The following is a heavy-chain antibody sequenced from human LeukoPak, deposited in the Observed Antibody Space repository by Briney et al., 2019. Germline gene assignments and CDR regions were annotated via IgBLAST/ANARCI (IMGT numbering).Heavy chain of an antibody. J-gene: IGHJ4*02. V-gene: IGHV1-2*02. Sequence: GASVKVSCKASGYTFTGYYMHWVRQAPGQGLEWMGWINPNSGGTNYAQKFQGRVTMTRDTSISTAYMELSRLRPDDTAVYYCAQTLTQGISPFDYWGQGTLVTVSS. CDR1: GYTFTGYY. CDR2: INPNSGGT. CDR3: AQTLTQGISPFDY. D-gene: IGHD6-13*01.